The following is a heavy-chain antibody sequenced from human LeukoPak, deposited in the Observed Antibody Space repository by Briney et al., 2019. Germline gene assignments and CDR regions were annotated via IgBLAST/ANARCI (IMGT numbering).Heavy chain of an antibody. D-gene: IGHD6-13*01. CDR2: IKPDGSAE. CDR3: ARANNSSWHN. J-gene: IGHJ4*02. Sequence: GGSLRLSCATSGFTFSSNWMSWVRHVPGRGLDWVANIKPDGSAEYYAASVKGWFTVSRDNAKNSLYLQMNSLRVEDTAVYYCARANNSSWHNWGQGTLVTVSS. CDR1: GFTFSSNW. V-gene: IGHV3-7*01.